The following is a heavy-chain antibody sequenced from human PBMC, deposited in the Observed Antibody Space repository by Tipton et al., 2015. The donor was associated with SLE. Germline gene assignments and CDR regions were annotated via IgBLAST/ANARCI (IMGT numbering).Heavy chain of an antibody. CDR1: GFTFSSYE. J-gene: IGHJ4*02. CDR3: ATADDYGDYVSPFDY. CDR2: ISSSGSTI. D-gene: IGHD4-17*01. Sequence: SLRLSCAASGFTFSSYEMNWVRQAPGKGLEWVSYISSSGSTIYYADSVKGRFTISRDNAKNSLYLQMNSLRAEDTAVYYCATADDYGDYVSPFDYWGQGTLVTVSS. V-gene: IGHV3-48*03.